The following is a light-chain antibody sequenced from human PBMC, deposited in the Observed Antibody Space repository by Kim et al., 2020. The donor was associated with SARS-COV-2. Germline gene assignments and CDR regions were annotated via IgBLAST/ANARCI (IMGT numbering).Light chain of an antibody. CDR2: AVS. V-gene: IGKV1D-16*01. CDR1: QGISRW. J-gene: IGKJ4*01. Sequence: DIQMTQSTSSLSASVGDRVTITCRASQGISRWLAWYQQKPEKAPKPLIYAVSTLQSGVPSRFSGSGSGTEFTLTISSLQPEDFATYYCQQYNSYPRTFGGGTKVDIK. CDR3: QQYNSYPRT.